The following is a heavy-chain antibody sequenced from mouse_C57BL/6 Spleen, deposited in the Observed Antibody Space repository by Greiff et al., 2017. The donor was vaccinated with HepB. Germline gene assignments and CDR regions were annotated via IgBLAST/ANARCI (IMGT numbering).Heavy chain of an antibody. CDR1: GYTFTDYN. CDR3: ARRNELLEYIDY. Sequence: EVQLQESGPELVKPGASVKIPCKASGYTFTDYNMDWVKQSHGKSLEWIGDINPNNGGTIYNQKFKGKATLTVDKSSSTAYMELRSLTSEDTAVYYCARRNELLEYIDYWGQGTSLTVSS. D-gene: IGHD5-1*01. CDR2: INPNNGGT. V-gene: IGHV1-18*01. J-gene: IGHJ4*01.